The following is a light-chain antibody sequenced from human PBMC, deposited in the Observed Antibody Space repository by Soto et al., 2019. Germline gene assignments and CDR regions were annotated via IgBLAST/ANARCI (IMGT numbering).Light chain of an antibody. J-gene: IGKJ2*01. CDR1: QNINTY. Sequence: DIPMTQSPSSLSASVGDRVTITCRASQNINTYLNWYQQKPGKAPKFLIYAASTLQSGVPSRFSGSGSGTDITLTISSLQPEDFATYYCQQSSTTPRTFGQGTKLEIK. V-gene: IGKV1-39*01. CDR2: AAS. CDR3: QQSSTTPRT.